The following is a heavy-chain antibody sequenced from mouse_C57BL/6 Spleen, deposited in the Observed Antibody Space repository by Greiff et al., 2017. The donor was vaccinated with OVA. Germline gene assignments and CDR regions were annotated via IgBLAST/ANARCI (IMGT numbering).Heavy chain of an antibody. CDR2: IYPGDGDT. D-gene: IGHD1-1*01. Sequence: QVQLQQSGPELVKPGASVKISCKASGYAFSSSWMNWVKQRPGKGLEWIGRIYPGDGDTNYNGKFKGKATLTADKSSSTAYMQLSSLTSEDSAVYFCARVTTGAMEYWGQVTSVTVSS. V-gene: IGHV1-82*01. CDR3: ARVTTGAMEY. CDR1: GYAFSSSW. J-gene: IGHJ4*01.